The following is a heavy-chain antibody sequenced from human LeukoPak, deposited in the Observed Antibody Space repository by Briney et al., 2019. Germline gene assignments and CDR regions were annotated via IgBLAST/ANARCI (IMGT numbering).Heavy chain of an antibody. CDR2: INHSGST. CDR3: ARVNKDTAMVTAEVLPAAWYFDL. D-gene: IGHD5-18*01. Sequence: SETLSLTCAVYGGSFSGYYWSWIRQPPGKGLEWIGEINHSGSTNYNPSLKSRVTISVDTSKNQFSLKLSSVTAADTAVYYCARVNKDTAMVTAEVLPAAWYFDLWGRGTLVTVSS. CDR1: GGSFSGYY. V-gene: IGHV4-34*01. J-gene: IGHJ2*01.